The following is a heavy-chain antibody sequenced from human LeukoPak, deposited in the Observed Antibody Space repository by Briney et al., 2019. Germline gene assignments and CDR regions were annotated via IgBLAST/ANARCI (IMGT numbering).Heavy chain of an antibody. D-gene: IGHD6-19*01. CDR3: ARDLSHSSGGY. V-gene: IGHV3-30*04. CDR2: ISYDGGNK. CDR1: GFTFSSYA. Sequence: QPGRSLRLSCAASGFTFSSYAMHWVRQAPGKGLEWVAVISYDGGNKYYADSVKGRFTISRDNSKNTLYLQMNSLRAEDTAVYYCARDLSHSSGGYWGQGTLVTVSS. J-gene: IGHJ4*02.